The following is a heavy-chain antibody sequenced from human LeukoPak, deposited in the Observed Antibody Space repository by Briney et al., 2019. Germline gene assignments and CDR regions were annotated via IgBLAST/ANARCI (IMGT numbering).Heavy chain of an antibody. CDR2: INHSGST. J-gene: IGHJ4*02. V-gene: IGHV4-34*01. CDR3: ASDSSGYYHFDY. D-gene: IGHD3-22*01. CDR1: GGSFSGYY. Sequence: PSETLSLTCAVYGGSFSGYYWSWIRQPPGKGLEWIGEINHSGSTNYNPSLKSRVTISVDTSKNQFSLKLSSVTAADTAVYYCASDSSGYYHFDYWGQGNLVTVSS.